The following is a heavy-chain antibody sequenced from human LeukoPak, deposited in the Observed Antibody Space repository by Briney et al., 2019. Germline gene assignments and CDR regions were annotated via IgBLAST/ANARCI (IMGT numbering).Heavy chain of an antibody. CDR1: GGSISSYY. V-gene: IGHV4-4*07. D-gene: IGHD2-2*01. J-gene: IGHJ5*02. CDR2: IYTSGSP. CDR3: ARGVVPARGDWFHP. Sequence: PSETLSLTCTVSGGSISSYYWSWIRQPAGKGVEWIGRIYTSGSPNYDPSLKSRVTISVDKSKNQFSLKLSSVTAADTAVYYCARGVVPARGDWFHPWGQGTLVTVSS.